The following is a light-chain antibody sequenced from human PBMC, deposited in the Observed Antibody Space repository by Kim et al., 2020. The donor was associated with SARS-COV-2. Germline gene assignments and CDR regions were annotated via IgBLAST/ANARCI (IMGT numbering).Light chain of an antibody. Sequence: QSVLTQPPSASGTPGQRVTISCSGSSSNIGSNYVYWYQQLPGTAPKLLIYRNNQRPSGVPDRFSGSKSGTSASLAISGLRSEDEADYYCAAWDDSLSGPWEVFGGGTKLTVL. J-gene: IGLJ3*02. CDR1: SSNIGSNY. CDR2: RNN. CDR3: AAWDDSLSGPWEV. V-gene: IGLV1-47*01.